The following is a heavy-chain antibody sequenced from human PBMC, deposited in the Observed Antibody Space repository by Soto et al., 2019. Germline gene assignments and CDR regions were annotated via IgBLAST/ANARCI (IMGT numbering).Heavy chain of an antibody. D-gene: IGHD2-2*01. CDR3: ARGFGQLLPFYYGMDV. V-gene: IGHV3-30-3*01. CDR1: GFTFSNYA. CDR2: ISYDGGNK. Sequence: QVQLVESGGVVVQPGRSLRLSCAASGFTFSNYAMHWVRQAPGKGLEWVAVISYDGGNKDYADSVKGRFTLSRDNSKNILYLQMNSLRAEATAVYYCARGFGQLLPFYYGMDVWGQGTTVTVSS. J-gene: IGHJ6*02.